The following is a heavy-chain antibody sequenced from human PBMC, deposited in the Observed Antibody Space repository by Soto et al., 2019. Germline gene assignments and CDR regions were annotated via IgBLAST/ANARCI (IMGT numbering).Heavy chain of an antibody. D-gene: IGHD5-12*01. CDR3: AKTRGYEPYYYGLDV. Sequence: GSLRLSCAASGFTFSSYAMHWVRQAPGKGLEWVAVISYDGSNKYYADSVKGRFTISRDNSKSTLYLQMNSLRAEDTAVYYCAKTRGYEPYYYGLDVWGQGTMVTVSS. J-gene: IGHJ6*02. CDR1: GFTFSSYA. V-gene: IGHV3-30-3*02. CDR2: ISYDGSNK.